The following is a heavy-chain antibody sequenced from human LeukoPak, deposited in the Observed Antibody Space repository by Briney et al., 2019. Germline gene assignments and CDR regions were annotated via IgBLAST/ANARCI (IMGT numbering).Heavy chain of an antibody. J-gene: IGHJ4*02. D-gene: IGHD3-22*01. CDR3: ARTPSYYYDSSGYYLLPERRYYFDY. CDR1: GGSFSGYY. Sequence: SETLSLTCAAYGGSFSGYYWSWIRQPPGKGLEWIAEINHSGSTKYNPSPKSRVTISVDTSKNQFSLKLSSVTAADTAVYYCARTPSYYYDSSGYYLLPERRYYFDYRGEGTLVTVSS. CDR2: INHSGST. V-gene: IGHV4-34*01.